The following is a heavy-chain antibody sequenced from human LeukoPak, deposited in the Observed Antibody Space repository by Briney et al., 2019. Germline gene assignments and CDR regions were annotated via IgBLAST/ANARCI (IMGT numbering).Heavy chain of an antibody. CDR1: GCTFSSSSYY. CDR3: ARAPMDAFDI. Sequence: AETLTLTCTVSGCTFSSSSYYWGWIRQPPGKGLEWIRSIYYSGRTYYDPALNSRTTITVNTSNNQFSLMMSSMTAEDTAVYYCARAPMDAFDIWGQGTMVTVSS. CDR2: IYYSGRT. V-gene: IGHV4-39*07. J-gene: IGHJ3*02.